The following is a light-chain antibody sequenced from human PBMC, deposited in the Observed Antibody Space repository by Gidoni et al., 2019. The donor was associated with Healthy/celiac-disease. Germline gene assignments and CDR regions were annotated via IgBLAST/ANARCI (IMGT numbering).Light chain of an antibody. V-gene: IGKV2-28*01. Sequence: IVMTQSPLLLPGTPGEPASISCRSSQSLLPSNGYNHLDWYLQKPGKSPQLLIYLGSNPAAGVPDRSCSSGACSDFTLQNSRREAEDVVVDYCMQALQTPLTFGGGTKVEIK. CDR3: MQALQTPLT. J-gene: IGKJ4*01. CDR1: QSLLPSNGYNH. CDR2: LGS.